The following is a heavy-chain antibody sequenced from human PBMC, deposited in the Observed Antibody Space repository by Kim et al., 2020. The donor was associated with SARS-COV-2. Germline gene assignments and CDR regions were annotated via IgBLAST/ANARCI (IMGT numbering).Heavy chain of an antibody. J-gene: IGHJ4*02. V-gene: IGHV3-23*01. Sequence: DSVKGRFTISRDHSKNTLFLQRDSLRAEDTGIYYCASSYFYGSGTYNYFQNWGQGTLVTVSS. D-gene: IGHD3-10*01. CDR3: ASSYFYGSGTYNYFQN.